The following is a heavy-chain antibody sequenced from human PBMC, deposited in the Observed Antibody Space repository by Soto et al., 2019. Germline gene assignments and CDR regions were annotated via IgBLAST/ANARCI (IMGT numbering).Heavy chain of an antibody. D-gene: IGHD3-22*01. Sequence: SVKVSCKASGGTFSSYAISWVRQAPGQGLEWMGGIIPIFGTANYAQKFQGRVTITADESTSTAYMELSSLRSEDTAVYYCARYFTMMNWFDPWGQGTLVTVSS. CDR3: ARYFTMMNWFDP. CDR2: IIPIFGTA. CDR1: GGTFSSYA. V-gene: IGHV1-69*13. J-gene: IGHJ5*02.